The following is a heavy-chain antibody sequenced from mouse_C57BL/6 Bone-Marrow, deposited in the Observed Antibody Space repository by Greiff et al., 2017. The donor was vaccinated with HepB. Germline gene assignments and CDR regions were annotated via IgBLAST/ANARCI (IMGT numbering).Heavy chain of an antibody. J-gene: IGHJ2*01. CDR1: GYTFTDYE. CDR3: TRDG. V-gene: IGHV1-15*01. Sequence: VQRVESGAELVRPGASVTLSCKASGYTFTDYEMHWVKQTPVHGLEWIGAIDPETGGTAYNQKFTGKAILTADKSSSTAYMELRSLTSEDSAVYYCTRDGWGQGTTLTVSS. D-gene: IGHD2-3*01. CDR2: IDPETGGT.